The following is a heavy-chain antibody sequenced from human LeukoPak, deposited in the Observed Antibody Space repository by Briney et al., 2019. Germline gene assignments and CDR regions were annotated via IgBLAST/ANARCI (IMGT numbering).Heavy chain of an antibody. D-gene: IGHD4-23*01. Sequence: ASVKVSCKASGYTFTSYGISWVRQAPGQGLEWTGWINPNSGGTKYAQKFQGRVTMTRDTSISTAYMELSRLGSDDTAVYYCAQEIPADYGGSDWFDPWGQGTLVTVSS. CDR3: AQEIPADYGGSDWFDP. J-gene: IGHJ5*02. CDR1: GYTFTSYG. V-gene: IGHV1-2*02. CDR2: INPNSGGT.